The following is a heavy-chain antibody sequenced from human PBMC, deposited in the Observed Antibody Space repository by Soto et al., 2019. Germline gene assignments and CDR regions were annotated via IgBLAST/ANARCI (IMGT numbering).Heavy chain of an antibody. CDR2: INHSGST. V-gene: IGHV4-34*01. Sequence: SETLSLTCAVYGGSFIEYYWSWMRQPPGKGLEWIGEINHSGSTNYNPSLKSRVTISVDTSKNQFSLKLSSVTAADTAVYYCAREGRYYASGRFWWFDPWGQGTLVTVSS. CDR3: AREGRYYASGRFWWFDP. J-gene: IGHJ5*02. CDR1: GGSFIEYY. D-gene: IGHD3-10*01.